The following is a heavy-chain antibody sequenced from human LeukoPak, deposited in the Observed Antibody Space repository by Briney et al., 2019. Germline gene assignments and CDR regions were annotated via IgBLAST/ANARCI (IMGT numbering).Heavy chain of an antibody. J-gene: IGHJ4*02. D-gene: IGHD3-22*01. Sequence: ASVKVSCKASGYTFTGYYMHWVRQAPGQGLEWMGRLNPNSGGTNYAQKFQGRVTMTRDTSISTAYMELSRLRSDDTAVYYCARAGAMIVVAHLDYWGQGTLVTVSS. V-gene: IGHV1-2*06. CDR2: LNPNSGGT. CDR3: ARAGAMIVVAHLDY. CDR1: GYTFTGYY.